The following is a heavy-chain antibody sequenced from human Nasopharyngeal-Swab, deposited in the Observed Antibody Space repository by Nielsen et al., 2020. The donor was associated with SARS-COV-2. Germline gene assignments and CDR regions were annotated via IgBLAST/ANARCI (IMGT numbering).Heavy chain of an antibody. J-gene: IGHJ5*02. Sequence: GESLKISCAASGFTFSSYWMHWVRQAPGKGLEWVAVISYDGSNKYYADSVKGRFTISRDNSKNTLYLQMNSLRAEDTAVYYCAKVEKGSYYVLWFDPWGQGTLVTVSS. CDR1: GFTFSSYW. CDR3: AKVEKGSYYVLWFDP. CDR2: ISYDGSNK. V-gene: IGHV3-30*18. D-gene: IGHD1-26*01.